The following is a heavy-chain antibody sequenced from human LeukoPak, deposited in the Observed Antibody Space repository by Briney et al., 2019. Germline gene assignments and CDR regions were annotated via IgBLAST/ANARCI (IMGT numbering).Heavy chain of an antibody. D-gene: IGHD5-24*01. J-gene: IGHJ4*02. Sequence: SETLSLTCTVSGGSINSHSYYWGWIRQPPGKGLDWLGSVYYDGTSYSNPSLKSRVAVFVDTSRDQFSLDLSFVTAADTALYYCVRHISTNTGYFDSCGQGTLVSVSS. CDR2: VYYDGTS. V-gene: IGHV4-39*01. CDR3: VRHISTNTGYFDS. CDR1: GGSINSHSYY.